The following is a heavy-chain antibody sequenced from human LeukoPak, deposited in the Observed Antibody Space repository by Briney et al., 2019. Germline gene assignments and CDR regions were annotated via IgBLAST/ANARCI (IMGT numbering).Heavy chain of an antibody. Sequence: GGSLRLSCAASGFTFSSYAMSWVRQAPGKGLEWVSAISGSGGSTYYADSVKGRFTISRDNSKNTLYLQMNSLRAEDTAVYYCARAERITMIVVVKGNYYFDYWGQGTLVTVSS. CDR3: ARAERITMIVVVKGNYYFDY. D-gene: IGHD3-22*01. V-gene: IGHV3-23*01. J-gene: IGHJ4*02. CDR2: ISGSGGST. CDR1: GFTFSSYA.